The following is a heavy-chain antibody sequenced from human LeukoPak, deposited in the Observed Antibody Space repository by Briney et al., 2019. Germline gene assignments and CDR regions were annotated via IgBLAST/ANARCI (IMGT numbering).Heavy chain of an antibody. CDR1: GFTLSNYG. J-gene: IGHJ6*03. V-gene: IGHV3-33*08. CDR3: AWYYMDV. CDR2: IWYDGSNK. Sequence: PGRSLRLSCAASGFTLSNYGMHWVRQAPGKGLEWVAVIWYDGSNKYYADSVKGRFTISRDNSKNTLYLQMNSLRAEDTAVYYCAWYYMDVWGKGTTVTVSS.